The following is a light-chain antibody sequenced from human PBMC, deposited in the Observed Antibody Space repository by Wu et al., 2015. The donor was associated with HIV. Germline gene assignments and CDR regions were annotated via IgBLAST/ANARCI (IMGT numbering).Light chain of an antibody. CDR1: QGISSY. CDR3: QQYYSYSFT. Sequence: IRMTQSPSSLSASTGDRVTITCRASQGISSYLAWYQQKPGKAPKLLIYAASTLQSGVPSRFSGSGSGTDFTLTISCLQSEDFATYYCQQYYSYSFTFGPGTKVDIK. J-gene: IGKJ3*01. CDR2: AAS. V-gene: IGKV1-8*01.